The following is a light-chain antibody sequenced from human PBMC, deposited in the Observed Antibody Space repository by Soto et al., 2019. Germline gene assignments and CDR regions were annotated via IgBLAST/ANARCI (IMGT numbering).Light chain of an antibody. CDR1: QTISKD. Sequence: ERMMTQSPAPLSLSPGEKATLSCRASQTISKDLAWYQQKPGQAPRLLIYDASTRATDITDRFSGSGSGTAFTLTISSLKSADFAVYYCQQYHDWSPWTFGQGTKVEIK. CDR2: DAS. CDR3: QQYHDWSPWT. V-gene: IGKV3-15*01. J-gene: IGKJ1*01.